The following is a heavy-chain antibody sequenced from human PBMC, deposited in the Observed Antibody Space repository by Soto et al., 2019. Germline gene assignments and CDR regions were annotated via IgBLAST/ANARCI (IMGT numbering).Heavy chain of an antibody. V-gene: IGHV1-8*01. Sequence: QVQLVQSGAEVKKPGASVKVSCKASGYTFTSYDINWVRQATGQGLEWMGWMNPNSGNTGYAQKFQGRVTMTRNTSISTAYMELSSLRSEDTAVYYCARDGRPPVNIVVVVAATPGMDVWGQGTTVTVSS. CDR2: MNPNSGNT. CDR1: GYTFTSYD. J-gene: IGHJ6*02. CDR3: ARDGRPPVNIVVVVAATPGMDV. D-gene: IGHD2-15*01.